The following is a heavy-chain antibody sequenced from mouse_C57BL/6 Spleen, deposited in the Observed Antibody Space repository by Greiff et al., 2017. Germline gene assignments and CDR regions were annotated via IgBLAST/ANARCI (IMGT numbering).Heavy chain of an antibody. CDR3: AILYYGSSYGAY. CDR2: INPSTGGT. Sequence: EVQLVESGPELVKPGASVKISCKASGYSFTGYYMNWVKQSPEKSLEWIGEINPSTGGTTYNQKFKAKATLTVDKSSSTAYMQLKSLTSEDSAVYYCAILYYGSSYGAYWGQGTLVTVSA. V-gene: IGHV1-42*01. CDR1: GYSFTGYY. J-gene: IGHJ3*01. D-gene: IGHD1-1*01.